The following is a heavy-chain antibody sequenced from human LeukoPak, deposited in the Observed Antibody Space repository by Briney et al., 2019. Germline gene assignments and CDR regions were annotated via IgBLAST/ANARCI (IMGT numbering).Heavy chain of an antibody. CDR1: GYTLSELS. V-gene: IGHV1-24*01. CDR2: FNPEDGDT. D-gene: IGHD3-9*01. CDR3: ATDLGYFDSLLTYS. J-gene: IGHJ4*02. Sequence: ASVKVSCKVSGYTLSELSMYWVRQAPGKGLEWRGGFNPEDGDTIYAQNFQGRLTRTEDTSTDTAYMELSSLRFEDTTVYYCATDLGYFDSLLTYSWGQGTLVTVSS.